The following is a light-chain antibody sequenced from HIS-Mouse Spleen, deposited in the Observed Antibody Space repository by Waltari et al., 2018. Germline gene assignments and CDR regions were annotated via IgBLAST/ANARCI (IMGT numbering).Light chain of an antibody. Sequence: SYELTQPPSVSVSPGQTARITCSGDALPKKYAYWYQQNSGQAPVLVIYEDSKRPSGIPERFSGSSSGTMATLTISGAQVEDEADYYWYSTDSSGNHRVFGGGTKLTVL. J-gene: IGLJ2*01. CDR3: YSTDSSGNHRV. CDR2: EDS. CDR1: ALPKKY. V-gene: IGLV3-10*01.